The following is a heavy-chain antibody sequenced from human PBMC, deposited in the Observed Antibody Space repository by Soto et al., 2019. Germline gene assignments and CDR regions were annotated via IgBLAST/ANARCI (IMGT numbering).Heavy chain of an antibody. Sequence: PSETLCLTCAFSGGSISSGGYSLNWIRQPPGKGLEWIGYIYHSGSTLYNPSLKSRVTISVDKSKNQFSLKLTSVTAADTAVYYCARDQLKGNWFDPWGQGTLVTVSS. CDR1: GGSISSGGYS. J-gene: IGHJ5*02. V-gene: IGHV4-30-2*01. D-gene: IGHD1-1*01. CDR2: IYHSGST. CDR3: ARDQLKGNWFDP.